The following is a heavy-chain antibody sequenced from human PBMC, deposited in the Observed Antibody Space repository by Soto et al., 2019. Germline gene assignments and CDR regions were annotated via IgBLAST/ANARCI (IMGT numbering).Heavy chain of an antibody. CDR3: ARGAYYDFWSGYDFDY. CDR1: GFTFSSYW. V-gene: IGHV3-74*01. Sequence: EVQLVESGGGLVQPGGSLRLSCAASGFTFSSYWMHWVRQAPGKGLVWVSRINSDGSSTSYADSVKGRFTISRANAKNTLYLHMNSLRAEDTAVYYCARGAYYDFWSGYDFDYWGQGTLVTVSS. CDR2: INSDGSST. J-gene: IGHJ4*02. D-gene: IGHD3-3*01.